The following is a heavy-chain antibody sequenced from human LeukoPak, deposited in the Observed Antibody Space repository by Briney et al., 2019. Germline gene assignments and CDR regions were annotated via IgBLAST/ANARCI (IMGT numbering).Heavy chain of an antibody. CDR2: IRYDGSNK. CDR1: GFTFSSYG. J-gene: IGHJ4*02. CDR3: AKDTYYYDSSAYLGSDY. D-gene: IGHD3-22*01. V-gene: IGHV3-30*02. Sequence: PGGSLRLSCAASGFTFSSYGMHWVRQAPGKGLEWVAFIRYDGSNKYYADSVKGRFTISRDNSKNTLYLQMNSLRAEDTAAYYCAKDTYYYDSSAYLGSDYWGQGTLVTVSS.